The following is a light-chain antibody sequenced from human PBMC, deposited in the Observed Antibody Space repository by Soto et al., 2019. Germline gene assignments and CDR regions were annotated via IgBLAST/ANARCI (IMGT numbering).Light chain of an antibody. CDR2: GAS. V-gene: IGKV3-20*01. Sequence: ENVLTQSPGTLSLSPGERVTLSCSASQTVGSRYLAWYQQKPGQAPRLLIYGASSRATGIPDRFSGSGSGTEFTLTIGRLEPEDFAVYYCQQYGSSPSFGGGTKVEIK. CDR3: QQYGSSPS. CDR1: QTVGSRY. J-gene: IGKJ4*01.